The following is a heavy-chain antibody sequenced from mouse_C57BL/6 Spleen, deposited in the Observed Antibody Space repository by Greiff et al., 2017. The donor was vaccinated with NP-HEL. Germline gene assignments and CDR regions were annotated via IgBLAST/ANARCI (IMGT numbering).Heavy chain of an antibody. D-gene: IGHD2-4*01. J-gene: IGHJ3*01. Sequence: QVQLQQSGAELVRPGTSVKVSCKASGYAFTNYLIEWVKQRPGQGLEWIGVINPGSGGTNYNEKFKGKATLTADKSSSTAYMQLSSLTSEDSAVYFCARSDDYSFAYWGQGTLVTVSA. CDR2: INPGSGGT. CDR1: GYAFTNYL. CDR3: ARSDDYSFAY. V-gene: IGHV1-54*01.